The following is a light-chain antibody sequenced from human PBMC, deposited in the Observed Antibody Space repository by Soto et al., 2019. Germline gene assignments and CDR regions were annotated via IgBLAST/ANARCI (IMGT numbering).Light chain of an antibody. V-gene: IGKV3-20*01. CDR1: QSVSSNY. CDR2: GTS. J-gene: IGKJ1*01. Sequence: EIVLTQSPGTLSLSPGERATLSCRASQSVSSNYFAWYQQKPGQAPRLLIFGTSTKATGIPDRFSGSGSGTDFTLTISRLEPEDFAVYYCQQYGSSPWTFGQGTKVEIK. CDR3: QQYGSSPWT.